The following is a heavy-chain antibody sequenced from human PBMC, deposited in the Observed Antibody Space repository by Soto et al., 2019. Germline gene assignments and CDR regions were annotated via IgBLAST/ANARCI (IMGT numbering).Heavy chain of an antibody. V-gene: IGHV4-59*01. CDR2: IYYSGST. CDR1: GGSISSYY. J-gene: IGHJ4*02. Sequence: QVQLQESGPGLVKPSETLSLTCTVSGGSISSYYWSWIRQPPGKGLEWIGYIYYSGSTNYNPSLKSRVTISVDTSQNQFSLKLSSVTAADTAVYYCARTRVGATTPFDYLGQGTLVTVSS. D-gene: IGHD1-26*01. CDR3: ARTRVGATTPFDY.